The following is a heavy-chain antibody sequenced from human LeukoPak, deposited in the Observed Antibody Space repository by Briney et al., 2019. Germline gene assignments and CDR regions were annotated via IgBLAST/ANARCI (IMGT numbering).Heavy chain of an antibody. V-gene: IGHV1-2*02. CDR3: ERADPVAY. CDR2: INSNTGGT. J-gene: IGHJ4*02. Sequence: VASVKVSCKASGDIFTGSFMHWVRQAPGQGLEWMGWINSNTGGTKFAQKFQGRVTMTRDTSISTAYMELSSLRSDDTAVYYCERADPVAYWGQGTQVTVSS. CDR1: GDIFTGSF.